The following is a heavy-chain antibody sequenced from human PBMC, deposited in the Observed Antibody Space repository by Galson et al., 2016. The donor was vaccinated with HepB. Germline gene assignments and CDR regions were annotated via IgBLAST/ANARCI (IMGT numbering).Heavy chain of an antibody. CDR3: ARAIVVMPSANWFDP. J-gene: IGHJ5*02. CDR1: GYTFTSYA. D-gene: IGHD2-8*01. CDR2: INAGNGNT. V-gene: IGHV1-3*01. Sequence: SVKVSCKVSGYTFTSYAIHWLRQAPGQRLEWMGWINAGNGNTKYSQKFQGRVTITRDTSANTAYMELSSLRSEDTAVYYCARAIVVMPSANWFDPWGQGALVTVSS.